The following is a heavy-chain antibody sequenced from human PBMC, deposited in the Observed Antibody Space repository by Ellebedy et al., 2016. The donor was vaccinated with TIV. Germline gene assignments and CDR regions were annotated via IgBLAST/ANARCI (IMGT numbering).Heavy chain of an antibody. CDR3: ARLGYYYDSSGYPDFDY. D-gene: IGHD3-22*01. V-gene: IGHV5-10-1*01. CDR2: IDPSDSYT. J-gene: IGHJ4*02. Sequence: GESLKISCKGSGYSFTSYWISWVRQMPGKGLEWMGRIDPSDSYTNYSPSFQGHVTISADKSISTAYLQWSSLKASDTAMYYCARLGYYYDSSGYPDFDYWGQGTLVTVSS. CDR1: GYSFTSYW.